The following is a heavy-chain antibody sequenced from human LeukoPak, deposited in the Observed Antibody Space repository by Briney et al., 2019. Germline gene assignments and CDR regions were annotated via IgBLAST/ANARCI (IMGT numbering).Heavy chain of an antibody. J-gene: IGHJ4*02. CDR2: ISGSGGST. CDR3: ARGPDRYYYGSGTDY. V-gene: IGHV3-23*01. Sequence: PGGSLRLSCAASGFTFSSYAMSWVRQAPGKGLEWVSAISGSGGSTYYAGSVKGRFTISRDNSKNTLYLQMNSLRAEDTAVYYCARGPDRYYYGSGTDYWGQGTLVTVSS. D-gene: IGHD3-10*01. CDR1: GFTFSSYA.